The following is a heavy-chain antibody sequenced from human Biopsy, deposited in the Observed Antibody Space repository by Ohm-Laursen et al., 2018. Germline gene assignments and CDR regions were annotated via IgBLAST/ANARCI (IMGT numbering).Heavy chain of an antibody. Sequence: VSSVKVSCKASGYTFTSYDITWARQASGQGPEWIGWLNPVSGNSNFGQKFRGRVTVTSDTSISTAYMELSGLTSDDTATYYCGRAVRNQLLTDPWGQGTLVTVSS. CDR2: LNPVSGNS. D-gene: IGHD1-7*01. CDR1: GYTFTSYD. J-gene: IGHJ5*02. CDR3: GRAVRNQLLTDP. V-gene: IGHV1-8*01.